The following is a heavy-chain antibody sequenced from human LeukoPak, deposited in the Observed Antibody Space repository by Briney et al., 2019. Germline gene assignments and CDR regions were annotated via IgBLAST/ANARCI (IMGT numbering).Heavy chain of an antibody. CDR1: GFTFSSYW. CDR3: ARHLSGVTGYTYGRGIDY. J-gene: IGHJ4*02. V-gene: IGHV3-7*01. Sequence: GGSLRLSCAASGFTFSSYWMSWVRQAPGKGLEWAANIKKDGSEKYYVDSVKGRFTISRDNAKTSLYLQLISVRAEDTALYYCARHLSGVTGYTYGRGIDYWGQGTLVTVSS. D-gene: IGHD5-18*01. CDR2: IKKDGSEK.